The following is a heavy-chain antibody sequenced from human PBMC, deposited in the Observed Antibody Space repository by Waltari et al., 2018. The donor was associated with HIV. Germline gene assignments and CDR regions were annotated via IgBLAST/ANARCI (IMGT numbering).Heavy chain of an antibody. CDR1: GFKFSLFS. V-gene: IGHV3-21*02. D-gene: IGHD4-17*01. CDR2: ISRTIVFK. J-gene: IGHJ5*02. CDR3: VRDRTSDTTGDFDA. Sequence: DVQMVASGGGLVKPGGSLSLSCVGSGFKFSLFSMTWVRQSPGKGLEWVASISRTIVFKYYSDKLKGRFTVSRDNAKDSLFLQMDRLTVEDSATYYCVRDRTSDTTGDFDAWGQGIPVTVSS.